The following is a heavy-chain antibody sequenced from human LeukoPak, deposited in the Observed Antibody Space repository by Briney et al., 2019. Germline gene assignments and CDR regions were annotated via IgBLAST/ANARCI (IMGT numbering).Heavy chain of an antibody. V-gene: IGHV4-59*08. CDR2: IFYTGRA. CDR3: ARLVDGANTRVDS. D-gene: IGHD4/OR15-4a*01. Sequence: SETLSLTCTVSRGSISPDHCAWIRQPPGKGLEWIGYIFYTGRARYNPSLEGRATLTVDMSKNQVSLKLRSVTAADTAMYYCARLVDGANTRVDSWGQGTLVTVPS. J-gene: IGHJ4*02. CDR1: RGSISPDH.